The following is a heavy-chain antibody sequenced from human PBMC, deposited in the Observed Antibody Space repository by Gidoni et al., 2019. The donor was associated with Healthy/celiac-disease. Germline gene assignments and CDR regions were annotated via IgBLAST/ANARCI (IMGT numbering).Heavy chain of an antibody. Sequence: EVQLVQSGAEVKKPGESLRISCKGSGYSFTSYLISWVRQMPGKGLEWMWRIDPSDSYTNYSTSFQGHVTISADKSISTAYRQWSSLKASDTAMYYCARQAYYDSSGYYSYWGQGTLVTVSS. J-gene: IGHJ4*02. CDR1: GYSFTSYL. CDR3: ARQAYYDSSGYYSY. CDR2: IDPSDSYT. V-gene: IGHV5-10-1*03. D-gene: IGHD3-22*01.